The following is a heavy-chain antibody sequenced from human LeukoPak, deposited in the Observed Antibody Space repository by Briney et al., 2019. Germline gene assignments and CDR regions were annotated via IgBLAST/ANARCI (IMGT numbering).Heavy chain of an antibody. D-gene: IGHD5-24*01. CDR3: AGEMATTSLDAFDY. V-gene: IGHV3-48*03. CDR1: GFTLSSYE. CDR2: TSSSGNSK. Sequence: GGSLRLSCAASGFTLSSYEMNWVRQAPGKGLEWVSYTSSSGNSKHYADSVKGRFTISRDNAKNSLYLQMNSLRAEDTAVYYCAGEMATTSLDAFDYWGQGTLVTVSS. J-gene: IGHJ4*02.